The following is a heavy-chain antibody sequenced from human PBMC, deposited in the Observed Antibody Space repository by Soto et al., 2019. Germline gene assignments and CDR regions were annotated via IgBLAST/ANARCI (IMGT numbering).Heavy chain of an antibody. J-gene: IGHJ6*02. CDR1: GYRFTTYW. CDR3: VRHKSGIYSYYYVMDV. Sequence: GESLKISCTGSGYRFTTYWIGWVRQMPGKGLEWMGIIYPGDADTRYNPSFQGQVSISADKSISTAYLQWSSLKASDSAMYSCVRHKSGIYSYYYVMDVWGRGTTVPVSS. V-gene: IGHV5-51*01. D-gene: IGHD1-26*01. CDR2: IYPGDADT.